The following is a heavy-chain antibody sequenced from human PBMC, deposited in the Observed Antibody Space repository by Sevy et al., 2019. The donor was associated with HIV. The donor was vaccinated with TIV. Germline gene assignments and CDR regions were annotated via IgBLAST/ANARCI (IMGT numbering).Heavy chain of an antibody. D-gene: IGHD3-10*01. V-gene: IGHV1-8*01. CDR3: ARGSYGSGSYYHYYYGMDV. CDR1: GYTFTSYD. Sequence: ASLKVSCKASGYTFTSYDINWVRQATGQGLEWMGWMNPNSGNTGYAQKFQGRVTMTRNTSISTAYMELSSLRSEDTAVYYCARGSYGSGSYYHYYYGMDVWGQGTTVTVSS. J-gene: IGHJ6*02. CDR2: MNPNSGNT.